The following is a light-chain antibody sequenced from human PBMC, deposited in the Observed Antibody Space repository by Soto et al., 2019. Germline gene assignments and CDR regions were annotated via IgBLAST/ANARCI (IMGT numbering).Light chain of an antibody. V-gene: IGKV3-11*01. Sequence: EIVFTQSPATLSLSPGERATLSCRASQSVSSYLAWYQQKPGQAPRLLIYDASNRATGIPARFSGSGSGTDFALTISSLEPEDFAVYYCQQRSNWPPRALTFGGGTKVEIK. CDR3: QQRSNWPPRALT. J-gene: IGKJ4*01. CDR2: DAS. CDR1: QSVSSY.